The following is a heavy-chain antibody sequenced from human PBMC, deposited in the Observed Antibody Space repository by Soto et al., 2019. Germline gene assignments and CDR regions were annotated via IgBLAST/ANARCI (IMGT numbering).Heavy chain of an antibody. CDR2: IYHSGST. CDR3: ARIAAAGTVLDY. Sequence: SETLSLTCAVSGGCISSRNWWSWVRQPPGKGLEWIGEIYHSGSTNYNPSLKSRVTISVDKSKNQFPLKLSSVTAADTAVYYCARIAAAGTVLDYWGQGTLVTVSS. D-gene: IGHD6-13*01. J-gene: IGHJ4*02. V-gene: IGHV4-4*02. CDR1: GGCISSRNW.